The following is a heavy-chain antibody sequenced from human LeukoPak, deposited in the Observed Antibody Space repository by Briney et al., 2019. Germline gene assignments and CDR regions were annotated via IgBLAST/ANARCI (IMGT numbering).Heavy chain of an antibody. CDR3: ARGAPYYRSSTSCRPDYYYGMDV. CDR2: IIPIFGTA. CDR1: GGTFSSYA. D-gene: IGHD2-2*01. V-gene: IGHV1-69*13. J-gene: IGHJ6*04. Sequence: SVKVSCKASGGTFSSYAISWVRQAPGQGLEWMGGIIPIFGTANYAQKFQGRVTITADESTSTAYMELSSLRSEDTAVYYCARGAPYYRSSTSCRPDYYYGMDVWGKGTTVTVSS.